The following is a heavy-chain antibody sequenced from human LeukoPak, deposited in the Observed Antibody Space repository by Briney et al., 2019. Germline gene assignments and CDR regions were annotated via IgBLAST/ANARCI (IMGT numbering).Heavy chain of an antibody. CDR3: VRVYCSTTSCYGVDS. D-gene: IGHD2-2*01. J-gene: IGHJ4*02. CDR1: GFIFKNYE. CDR2: VSSSATTI. V-gene: IGHV3-48*03. Sequence: PGGSLRLSCAASGFIFKNYEMNWVRHAPGGGLEGVSSVSSSATTIYYTDSVKGRFTISRDNAKNSLFLQMNSLRVEDTAVYYCVRVYCSTTSCYGVDSWGQGTLVTVSS.